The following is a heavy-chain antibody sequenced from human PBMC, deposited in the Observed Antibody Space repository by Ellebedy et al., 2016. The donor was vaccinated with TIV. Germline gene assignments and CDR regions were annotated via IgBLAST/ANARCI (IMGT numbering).Heavy chain of an antibody. Sequence: GGSLRLSCAASGFTFSTYSMSWVRQAPGKGLEWVSSISSTSSYIYYADSVKGRFTISRDNAKNSLYLQMNSLRAEDTAVYYCARPYPYNYYGMDVWGQGTTVTVSS. J-gene: IGHJ6*02. CDR1: GFTFSTYS. V-gene: IGHV3-21*01. CDR2: ISSTSSYI. CDR3: ARPYPYNYYGMDV.